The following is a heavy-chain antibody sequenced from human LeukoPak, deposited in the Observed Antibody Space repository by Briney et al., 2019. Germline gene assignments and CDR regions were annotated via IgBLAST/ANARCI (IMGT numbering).Heavy chain of an antibody. CDR2: INPNSGGT. CDR1: GYTFTGYY. D-gene: IGHD6-13*01. V-gene: IGHV1-2*02. J-gene: IGHJ5*02. Sequence: ASVKVSCKASGYTFTGYYMHWVRQAPGQGLEWMGWINPNSGGTNYAQKFQGRVTMTRDTSISTAYMELSRLRSDDTAVYYCARGLDSSSWEGVSWFDPWGQGTPVTVSS. CDR3: ARGLDSSSWEGVSWFDP.